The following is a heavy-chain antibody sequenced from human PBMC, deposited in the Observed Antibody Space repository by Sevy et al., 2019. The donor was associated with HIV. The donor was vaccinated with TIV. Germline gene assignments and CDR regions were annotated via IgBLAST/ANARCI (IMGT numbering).Heavy chain of an antibody. V-gene: IGHV3-48*02. J-gene: IGHJ4*02. CDR1: GFSFSGYS. CDR3: ARHPYYDSSGYVDY. CDR2: VSSSSSTI. D-gene: IGHD3-22*01. Sequence: GGSLRLSCAASGFSFSGYSMNWVRQAPGKGLEWVSYVSSSSSTIYYADSVKGRFTISRDNARNSLYLQMNSLIDEDTAVYYCARHPYYDSSGYVDYWGQGTLVTVSS.